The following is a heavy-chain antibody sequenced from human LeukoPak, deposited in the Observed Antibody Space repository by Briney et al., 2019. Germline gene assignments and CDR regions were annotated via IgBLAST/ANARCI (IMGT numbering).Heavy chain of an antibody. CDR1: GFTFSSYG. D-gene: IGHD3-22*01. CDR2: ISYDGSNK. V-gene: IGHV3-30*03. CDR3: ARDWYYYDSSGYYGVAEYFQH. J-gene: IGHJ1*01. Sequence: GGSLRLSCAASGFTFSSYGMHWVRQAPGKGLEWVAVISYDGSNKYYADSVKGRFTISRDNAKSSLYLQMNSLRAEDTAVYYCARDWYYYDSSGYYGVAEYFQHWGQGTLVTVSS.